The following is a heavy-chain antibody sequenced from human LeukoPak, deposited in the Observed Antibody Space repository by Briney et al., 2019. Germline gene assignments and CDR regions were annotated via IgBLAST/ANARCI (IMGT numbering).Heavy chain of an antibody. D-gene: IGHD5-18*01. CDR2: IYTSGST. Sequence: SETLSLTCTVSGGSISSSSYYWSWIRQPAGKGLEWIGRIYTSGSTNYNPSLKSRVTISVDTSKNQFSLKLSSVTAADTAVYYCARGGGYSYGYVYYYYYMDVWGKGTTVTISS. CDR3: ARGGGYSYGYVYYYYYMDV. CDR1: GGSISSSSYY. V-gene: IGHV4-61*02. J-gene: IGHJ6*03.